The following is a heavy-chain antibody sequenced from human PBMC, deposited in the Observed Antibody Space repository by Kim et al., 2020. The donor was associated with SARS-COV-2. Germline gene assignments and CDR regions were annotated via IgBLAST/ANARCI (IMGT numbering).Heavy chain of an antibody. CDR3: ARDHAAAAYYFDY. D-gene: IGHD6-13*01. V-gene: IGHV3-11*06. Sequence: YGEYVKGRMTNSRDNAKNSLYLQMNSLRAEDTAVYYWARDHAAAAYYFDYWGQGTLVTVSS. J-gene: IGHJ4*02.